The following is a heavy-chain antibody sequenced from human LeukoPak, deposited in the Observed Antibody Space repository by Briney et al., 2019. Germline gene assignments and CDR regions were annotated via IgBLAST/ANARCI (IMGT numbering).Heavy chain of an antibody. CDR2: ITFSSSII. D-gene: IGHD1-26*01. J-gene: IGHJ4*02. Sequence: PGGSLRLSCAASGFTFSSYSMNWVRQAPGKGLEWVSYITFSSSIIYYADSVRGRFTISRDNAKNSLYLQMNSLRAEDTAVYYCARARANWWELLQGAIDYWGQGTLVTVSS. CDR1: GFTFSSYS. CDR3: ARARANWWELLQGAIDY. V-gene: IGHV3-48*01.